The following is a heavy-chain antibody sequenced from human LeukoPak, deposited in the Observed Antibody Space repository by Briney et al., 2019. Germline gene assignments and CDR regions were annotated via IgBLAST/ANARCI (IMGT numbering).Heavy chain of an antibody. CDR2: ISSSSSTI. J-gene: IGHJ4*02. CDR3: ARGEPIAVAGRCFDY. CDR1: GFTFSSYS. Sequence: GGSLRLSCAASGFTFSSYSMNWVRQAPGKGLEWVSYISSSSSTIYYADSVKGRFTISRDNAKNSLYLQMNSLRAEDTAVYYCARGEPIAVAGRCFDYWGQGTLVTVSS. D-gene: IGHD6-19*01. V-gene: IGHV3-48*04.